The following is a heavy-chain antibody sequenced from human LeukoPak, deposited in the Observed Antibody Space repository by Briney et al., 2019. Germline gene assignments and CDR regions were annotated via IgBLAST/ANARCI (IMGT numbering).Heavy chain of an antibody. J-gene: IGHJ3*02. D-gene: IGHD3-3*01. CDR1: GGSFSGYY. CDR3: ARGPSTIFGVVIRRFAFDI. V-gene: IGHV4-34*01. CDR2: INHSGST. Sequence: SETLSLTCAVDGGSFSGYYWSWIRQPPGKGLEWIGEINHSGSTDYNPSLKSRVTISVDTSKNQFSLKLSSVTAADTAVYYCARGPSTIFGVVIRRFAFDIWGQGTMVTVSS.